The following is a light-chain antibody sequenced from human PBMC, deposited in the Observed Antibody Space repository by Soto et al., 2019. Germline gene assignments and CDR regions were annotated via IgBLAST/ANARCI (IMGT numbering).Light chain of an antibody. CDR1: QSVRSD. J-gene: IGKJ1*01. V-gene: IGKV3-15*01. CDR3: QQYNNWPPYT. CDR2: GAS. Sequence: EIVMTQSPATLSVSPGARAPLSCRARQSVRSDLVWYQQKPGQAPRLHIYGASTRATGVPARFSGSGSGTEFTLTISSLQSEDFAVYYCQQYNNWPPYTFGQGTKVDIK.